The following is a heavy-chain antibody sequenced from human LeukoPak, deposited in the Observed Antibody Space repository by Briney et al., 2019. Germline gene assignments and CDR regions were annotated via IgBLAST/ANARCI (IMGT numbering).Heavy chain of an antibody. CDR2: ISGSGDTI. J-gene: IGHJ3*01. D-gene: IGHD4-23*01. CDR1: GFTFRTYE. Sequence: GGSLRLPCAASGFTFRTYEMHWVRQAPGKGLEWISYISGSGDTIFYADSVKGRFTISRDNARNSLFLQMNSLGAEDTAVYYCARDPHSGNSDSFDFWGHGTMVTVSS. CDR3: ARDPHSGNSDSFDF. V-gene: IGHV3-48*03.